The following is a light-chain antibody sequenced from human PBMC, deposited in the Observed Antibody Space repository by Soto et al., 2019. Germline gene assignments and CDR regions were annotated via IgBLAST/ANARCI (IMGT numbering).Light chain of an antibody. CDR2: GAS. V-gene: IGKV3-20*01. Sequence: ETVLTQSPGTLSLSPGERATLSCRASQTIRSNYLAWYRQTPGQAPRLLIYGASNSATGIADRFSGSGSRTVFTLIISRLEPEDFALYYCQQYGSSPWTFGQGTKVEIK. CDR1: QTIRSNY. CDR3: QQYGSSPWT. J-gene: IGKJ1*01.